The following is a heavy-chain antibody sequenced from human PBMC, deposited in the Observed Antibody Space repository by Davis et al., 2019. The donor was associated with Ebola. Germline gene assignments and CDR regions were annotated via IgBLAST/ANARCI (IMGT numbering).Heavy chain of an antibody. J-gene: IGHJ4*02. CDR1: GFTFSSYS. D-gene: IGHD6-13*01. V-gene: IGHV3-21*01. CDR2: ISSSSSYI. CDR3: ARIIAASAPFDY. Sequence: GGSLRLSCAASGFTFSSYSMNWVRQAPGKGLEWVSSISSSSSYIYYADSLKGRFTISRDNAKNSLYLQMSSLRAEDTGVYYCARIIAASAPFDYRGQGTLVTVSS.